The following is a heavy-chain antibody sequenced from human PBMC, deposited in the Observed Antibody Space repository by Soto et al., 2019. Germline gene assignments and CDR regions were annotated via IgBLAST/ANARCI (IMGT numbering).Heavy chain of an antibody. V-gene: IGHV4-31*03. J-gene: IGHJ5*02. D-gene: IGHD2-15*01. CDR2: IYYSGST. Sequence: QVQLQESGPGLVKPSQTLSLTCTVSGGSISSGGYYWSWIRQHPGKGLEWIGYIYYSGSTYYNPSLKSRVTISVATYKNQFSLKLSSVTAADTAVYYCARERGYCSGGSCYGDAWFDPWGQGTLVTVSS. CDR3: ARERGYCSGGSCYGDAWFDP. CDR1: GGSISSGGYY.